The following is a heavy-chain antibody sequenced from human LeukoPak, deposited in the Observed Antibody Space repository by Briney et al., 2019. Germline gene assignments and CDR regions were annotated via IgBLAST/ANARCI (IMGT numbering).Heavy chain of an antibody. V-gene: IGHV3-21*01. D-gene: IGHD3-16*02. CDR1: GFTFSSYS. CDR3: ARGGDLSARGGGGDYVWGSYRPADAFDI. J-gene: IGHJ3*02. CDR2: ISSSSSYI. Sequence: GDLRLSCAASGFTFSSYSMNWVRQAPGKGLEWVSSISSSSSYIYYADSVKGRFTISRDNAKNSLYLQMNSLRAEDTAVYSCARGGDLSARGGGGDYVWGSYRPADAFDIWGQGTMVTVSS.